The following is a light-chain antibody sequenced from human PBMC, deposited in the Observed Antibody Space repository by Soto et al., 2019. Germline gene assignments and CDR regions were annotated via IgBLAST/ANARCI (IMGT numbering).Light chain of an antibody. J-gene: IGLJ1*01. CDR2: DVS. V-gene: IGLV2-14*01. CDR3: SSYTSSSPRV. CDR1: SSDVGGYNY. Sequence: QSALTQPASVSGSPGQSITISCTGTSSDVGGYNYVSWYQQHPGKAPKLMIYDVSNRPSGVSNRFSGSKSGNTASMTISGLQAEDEADYYCSSYTSSSPRVFGTGTKVTAL.